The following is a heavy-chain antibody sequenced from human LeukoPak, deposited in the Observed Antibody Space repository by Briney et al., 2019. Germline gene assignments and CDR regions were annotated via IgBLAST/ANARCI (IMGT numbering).Heavy chain of an antibody. CDR3: ARGPDSGSYYAWFDP. CDR2: INHSGST. J-gene: IGHJ5*02. D-gene: IGHD1-26*01. V-gene: IGHV4-34*01. CDR1: GGSFTGYY. Sequence: SETLSLTCAVYGGSFTGYYWSWIRQPPGKGLEWIGEINHSGSTNYNPSLTSRVTISKDTSKNQFSLRLTSVTAADTAVYYCARGPDSGSYYAWFDPWGQGTLVTVSS.